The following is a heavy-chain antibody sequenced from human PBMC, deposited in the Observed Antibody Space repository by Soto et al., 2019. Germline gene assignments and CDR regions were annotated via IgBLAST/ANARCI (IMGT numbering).Heavy chain of an antibody. V-gene: IGHV4-34*12. Sequence: SETLSLTCAVYGESFSGYIWTWVRQPPGKGLEWIGEIFHSGSTNYNPSLKTRVTISVDESKNQFSLKVTSVTAADTAVYYCARVYSGSYSDSWGQGTLVTVSS. D-gene: IGHD1-26*01. J-gene: IGHJ4*02. CDR1: GESFSGYI. CDR2: IFHSGST. CDR3: ARVYSGSYSDS.